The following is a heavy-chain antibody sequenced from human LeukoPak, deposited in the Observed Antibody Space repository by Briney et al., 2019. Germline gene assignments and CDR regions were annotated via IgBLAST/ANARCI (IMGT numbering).Heavy chain of an antibody. CDR1: GFSLSTRGTC. Sequence: RECGPALVKPTQTLTLTCTFSGFSLSTRGTCVSWIRHPPGNALNRLASIDWDDDKYYNTSLKTRLTISKDTYKNQVVLTMTNMDPVDTATYYCARIYLTGFSYNDYWGQGTLVTVSS. V-gene: IGHV2-70*11. D-gene: IGHD3-9*01. CDR2: IDWDDDK. CDR3: ARIYLTGFSYNDY. J-gene: IGHJ4*02.